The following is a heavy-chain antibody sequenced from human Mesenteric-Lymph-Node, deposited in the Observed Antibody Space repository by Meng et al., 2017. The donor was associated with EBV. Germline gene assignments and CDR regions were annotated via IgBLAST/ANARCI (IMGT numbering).Heavy chain of an antibody. Sequence: QVQLQPWGAGLFEPSEPLSLTCAVYGGSFRGYYWSWIRQPPGKGLEWIGEINHSGSTNYNPSLKSRVTISVDTSKNQFSLKLSSVTAADTAVYYCARGYGSGHLWGQGTLVTVSS. V-gene: IGHV4-34*01. J-gene: IGHJ4*02. CDR2: INHSGST. CDR1: GGSFRGYY. CDR3: ARGYGSGHL. D-gene: IGHD3-10*01.